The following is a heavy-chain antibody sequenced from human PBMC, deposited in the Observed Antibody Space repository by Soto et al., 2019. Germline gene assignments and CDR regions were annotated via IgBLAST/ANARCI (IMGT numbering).Heavy chain of an antibody. J-gene: IGHJ4*02. CDR2: ISAYNGNT. CDR3: ARDLMYDSSGYYPYYFDY. Sequence: ASVKVSCKSSGYTFTSYGISWVRQAPGQGLEWMGWISAYNGNTNYAQKLQGRVTMTTDTSTSTAYMELRSLRSDDTAVYYCARDLMYDSSGYYPYYFDYWGQGTLVTVSS. CDR1: GYTFTSYG. D-gene: IGHD3-22*01. V-gene: IGHV1-18*01.